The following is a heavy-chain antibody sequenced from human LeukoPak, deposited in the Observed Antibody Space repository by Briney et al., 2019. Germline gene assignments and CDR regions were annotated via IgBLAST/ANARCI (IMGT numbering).Heavy chain of an antibody. CDR3: ASRLDYTVYYYYYMDV. CDR2: INHSGST. CDR1: GGSFSGYY. J-gene: IGHJ6*03. Sequence: SETLSLTCAVYGGSFSGYYWSWIRQPPGKGLEWIGEINHSGSTNYNPSLKSRVTISVDTSKNQFSLKLSSVTAADTAVYYCASRLDYTVYYYYYMDVWGKGTTVTVSS. D-gene: IGHD4-11*01. V-gene: IGHV4-34*01.